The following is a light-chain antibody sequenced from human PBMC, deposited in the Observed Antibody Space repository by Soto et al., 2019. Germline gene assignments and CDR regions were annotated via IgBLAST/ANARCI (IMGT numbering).Light chain of an antibody. CDR1: QTISSY. CDR2: SAS. J-gene: IGKJ2*01. Sequence: DIQMTQSPASLSASVGDRVTITCRASQTISSYLNWYQQKPGAAPKLLIYSASTLQSGVPSRFSGSGFGTEYTLTISTLQTADFAVYYCQQTFSTPHTFGQGTKLDIK. V-gene: IGKV1-39*01. CDR3: QQTFSTPHT.